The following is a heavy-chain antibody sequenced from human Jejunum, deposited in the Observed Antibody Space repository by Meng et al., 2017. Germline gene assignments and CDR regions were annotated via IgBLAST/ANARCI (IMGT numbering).Heavy chain of an antibody. CDR3: AKDPTGAWNSDF. CDR1: GYTFTTFA. D-gene: IGHD1-7*01. V-gene: IGHV7-4-1*02. Sequence: QVQLVQSGPEVKKPGASVKVSCKASGYTFTTFAFSWVRQAPGQGLEWMGYINTNTGNPTYAQGFTGRFVFSLDTSVTTAYLQISNLKAEDTAMYYCAKDPTGAWNSDFWGQGTLVTVSS. CDR2: INTNTGNP. J-gene: IGHJ4*02.